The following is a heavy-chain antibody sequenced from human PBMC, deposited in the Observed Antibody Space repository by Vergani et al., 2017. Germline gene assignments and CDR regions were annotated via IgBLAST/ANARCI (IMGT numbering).Heavy chain of an antibody. CDR3: AGDRRYCSSTSCYVGRDWFDP. Sequence: QVQLVQSGAEVKKPGASVKVSCKASGYTFTSYYMHWVRQAPGQGLEWMGIINPSGGSTSYAQKFQGRVTMTRDTSTSTVYMELSSLRSEDTALYYCAGDRRYCSSTSCYVGRDWFDPWGQGTLVTVSS. CDR2: INPSGGST. CDR1: GYTFTSYY. J-gene: IGHJ5*02. D-gene: IGHD2-2*01. V-gene: IGHV1-46*01.